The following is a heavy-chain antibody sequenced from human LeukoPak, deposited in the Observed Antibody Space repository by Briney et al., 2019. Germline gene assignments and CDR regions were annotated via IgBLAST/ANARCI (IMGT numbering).Heavy chain of an antibody. CDR3: AKDILRTVTTLLPDY. D-gene: IGHD4-17*01. V-gene: IGHV3-9*01. Sequence: GGSLRLSCAASGFTFSTYAMTWVRQAPGKGLEWVSGISWNSGSIGYADSVKGRFTISRDNAKNPLYLQMNSLRAEDTALYYCAKDILRTVTTLLPDYWGQGTLVTVSS. CDR2: ISWNSGSI. J-gene: IGHJ4*02. CDR1: GFTFSTYA.